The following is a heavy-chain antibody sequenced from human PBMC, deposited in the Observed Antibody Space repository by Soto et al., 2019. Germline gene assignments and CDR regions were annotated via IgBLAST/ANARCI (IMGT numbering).Heavy chain of an antibody. D-gene: IGHD2-15*01. CDR3: ARGGGRYCSGGSCRLHGMDV. CDR2: INHSGST. J-gene: IGHJ6*02. V-gene: IGHV4-34*01. Sequence: SETLSLTCAVYGGSISGYYWSWIRQPPGKGLEWIGEINHSGSTNYNPSLKSRVTISVDTSKNQFSLKLSSVTAADTAVYYCARGGGRYCSGGSCRLHGMDVWRQGTTVTVSS. CDR1: GGSISGYY.